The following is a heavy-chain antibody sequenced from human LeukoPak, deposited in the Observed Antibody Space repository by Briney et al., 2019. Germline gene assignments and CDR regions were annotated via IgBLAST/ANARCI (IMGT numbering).Heavy chain of an antibody. D-gene: IGHD2-15*01. Sequence: PSETLSLTCAVYGGSFSGYYWSWIRQPQGKGLEWIGETNHSGSTNYNASLKSRVTISVDTSKNQFSLKLSSVTAADTAVYYCAREEDCSGGICYLGNAFDIWGQGTMVTVSS. CDR1: GGSFSGYY. CDR3: AREEDCSGGICYLGNAFDI. J-gene: IGHJ3*02. V-gene: IGHV4-34*01. CDR2: TNHSGST.